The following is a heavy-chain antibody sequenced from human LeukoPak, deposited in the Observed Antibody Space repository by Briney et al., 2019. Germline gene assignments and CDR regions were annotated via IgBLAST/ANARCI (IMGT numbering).Heavy chain of an antibody. CDR1: GFTFITYT. D-gene: IGHD3-10*01. CDR3: ARGPPLVRGVTFDY. CDR2: ISTSSSYI. V-gene: IGHV3-21*01. Sequence: GSLRLSCAASGFTFITYTLNWVRQAPGKGLEWVSSISTSSSYIYYADSVKGRFTISRDNAKNSLYLQMNSLRAEDTAVYYCARGPPLVRGVTFDYWGQGSPVTVSS. J-gene: IGHJ4*02.